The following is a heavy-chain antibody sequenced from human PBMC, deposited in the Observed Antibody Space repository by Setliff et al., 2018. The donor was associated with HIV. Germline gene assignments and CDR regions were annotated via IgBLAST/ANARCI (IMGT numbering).Heavy chain of an antibody. V-gene: IGHV4-59*11. J-gene: IGHJ5*01. Sequence: PSETLSLTCTVSGGSIRSHYWNWIRQSPGKGLEWIGYIHYRGSTNYNPSLKSRVIISVDMSKNQFSLKLTSVTAADTAVYYCARDFEASYCGVDCYSGWFDSWGQGILVTVSS. D-gene: IGHD2-21*01. CDR3: ARDFEASYCGVDCYSGWFDS. CDR1: GGSIRSHY. CDR2: IHYRGST.